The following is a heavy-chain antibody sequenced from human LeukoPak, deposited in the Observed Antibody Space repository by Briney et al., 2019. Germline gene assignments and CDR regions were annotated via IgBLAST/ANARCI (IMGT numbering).Heavy chain of an antibody. CDR2: IWYDGGHK. V-gene: IGHV3-33*01. CDR3: ARGVHSSGWYRWYFDL. J-gene: IGHJ2*01. CDR1: GFTFSSYG. D-gene: IGHD6-13*01. Sequence: PGGSLRLSCAASGFTFSSYGMHWVRQAPGQGLEWVAVIWYDGGHKYYVESVRGRFTISRDNSKNTVYLQMDSLRVEDTAVYFCARGVHSSGWYRWYFDLWGRGTLVTVSS.